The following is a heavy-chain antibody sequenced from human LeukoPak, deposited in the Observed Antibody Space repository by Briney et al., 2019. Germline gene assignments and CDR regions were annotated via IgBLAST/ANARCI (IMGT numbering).Heavy chain of an antibody. V-gene: IGHV3-23*01. CDR1: GITLSNYG. D-gene: IGHD3-22*01. Sequence: GGSLRLSCAVSGITLSNYGMSWVRQAPGKGLEWVAGLGGSGGTTNYADSVKGRFTISRDNRKNTLYLQMNSLRAEDTAVYFCAKRGVVIRVILVGFHKEAYYFDSWGQGALVTVSS. CDR2: LGGSGGTT. J-gene: IGHJ4*02. CDR3: AKRGVVIRVILVGFHKEAYYFDS.